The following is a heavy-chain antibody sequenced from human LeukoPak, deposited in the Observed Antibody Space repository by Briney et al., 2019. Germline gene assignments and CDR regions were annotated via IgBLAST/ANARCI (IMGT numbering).Heavy chain of an antibody. CDR1: GGSISSYY. V-gene: IGHV4-59*12. Sequence: PSETLSLTCTVSGGSISSYYWSWIRQPPGKGLEWIGYIYYSGSTNYNPSLKSRVTISVDTSKNQFSLKLSSVTAADTAVYYCARVIPLYYGSGPSNNWFDPWGQGTLVTVSS. CDR3: ARVIPLYYGSGPSNNWFDP. CDR2: IYYSGST. J-gene: IGHJ5*02. D-gene: IGHD3-10*01.